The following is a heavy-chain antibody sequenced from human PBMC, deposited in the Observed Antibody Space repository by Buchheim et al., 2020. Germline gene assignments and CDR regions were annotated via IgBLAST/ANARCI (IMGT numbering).Heavy chain of an antibody. Sequence: QVQLAESGGGVVQPGTSLRLSCAASEFSFSGYQMHWVRQAPGKGLEWMAMISYDVSHQSYADSVKGRFTISRDNSQRTLFLKMNSLTTEDTAVYFCASLYWGQWNWGQGTL. V-gene: IGHV3-30-3*01. D-gene: IGHD2-2*02. CDR1: EFSFSGYQ. J-gene: IGHJ4*02. CDR3: ASLYWGQWN. CDR2: ISYDVSHQ.